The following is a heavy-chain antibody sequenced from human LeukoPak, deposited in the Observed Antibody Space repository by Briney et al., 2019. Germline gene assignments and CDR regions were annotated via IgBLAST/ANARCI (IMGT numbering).Heavy chain of an antibody. CDR3: AKTLDIVVVVAATRSAGGDY. D-gene: IGHD2-15*01. Sequence: PGRSLRLSCAASGFTFSSYGMHWVRQAPGKGLEWVAVISYDGSNKYYADSVKGRFTISRDNSKNTLYLQMNSLRAEDTAVYYCAKTLDIVVVVAATRSAGGDYWGQGTLVTVSS. V-gene: IGHV3-30*18. CDR1: GFTFSSYG. J-gene: IGHJ4*02. CDR2: ISYDGSNK.